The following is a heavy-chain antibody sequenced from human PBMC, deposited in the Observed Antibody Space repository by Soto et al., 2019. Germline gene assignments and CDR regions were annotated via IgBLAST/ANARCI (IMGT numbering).Heavy chain of an antibody. J-gene: IGHJ6*03. CDR3: AKEGRSSSSYYYYFMDV. V-gene: IGHV3-23*01. CDR2: ISGSGDST. D-gene: IGHD6-6*01. CDR1: GFTFSSYA. Sequence: EVQLLESGGGLVQPGGSLRLSCAASGFTFSSYAMSWVRQAPGKGLEWVSIISGSGDSTYYADSVKGRFTISRDNSNHALYLQMNSLRAEDTAVFYCAKEGRSSSSYYYYFMDVWGKGTTVTVSS.